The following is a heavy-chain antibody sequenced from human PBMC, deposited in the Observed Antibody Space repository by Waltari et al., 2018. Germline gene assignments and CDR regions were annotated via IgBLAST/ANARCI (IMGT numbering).Heavy chain of an antibody. D-gene: IGHD3-22*01. V-gene: IGHV3-21*01. CDR1: GFTFSSYS. Sequence: EVQLVESGGGLVKPGGSLRLSCAASGFTFSSYSMNWVRQAPGKGLEWVSSIWSSSSYRYYADSVKGRFTISRDNAKNSLYLQMNSLRAEDTAVYYCARDPTEYDSSGYSGNDAFDIWGQGTMVTVSS. CDR2: IWSSSSYR. CDR3: ARDPTEYDSSGYSGNDAFDI. J-gene: IGHJ3*02.